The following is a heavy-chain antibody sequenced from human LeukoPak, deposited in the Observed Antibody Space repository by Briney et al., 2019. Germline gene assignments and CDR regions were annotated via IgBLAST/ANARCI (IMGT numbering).Heavy chain of an antibody. CDR1: GDSISGYF. V-gene: IGHV4-59*01. J-gene: IGHJ4*02. CDR2: IHYSGAT. CDR3: ARDAYCDSSGFSLSFDY. D-gene: IGHD3-22*01. Sequence: PSETLSLTCTVSGDSISGYFWSWIRQTPGKGLEWIGYIHYSGATNYNPSLKSRVTMSVDTSKNQFSLKLSSVTAADTAVYYCARDAYCDSSGFSLSFDYWGQGTLVTVSS.